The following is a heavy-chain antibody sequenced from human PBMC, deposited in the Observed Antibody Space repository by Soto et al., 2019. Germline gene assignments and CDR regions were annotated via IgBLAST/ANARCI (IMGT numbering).Heavy chain of an antibody. J-gene: IGHJ6*02. CDR2: ICWDDDK. D-gene: IGHD3-10*01. CDR3: AHMDYGFYGMDV. V-gene: IGHV2-5*08. Sequence: TLSLTCTVSGVSISSGDYYWSWIRQPPGKALEWLAVICWDDDKRYSPSLKSRLTITRDTSKNQVVLTMTDMDPVDTATYYCAHMDYGFYGMDVWGQGTTVTVSS. CDR1: GVSISSGDYY.